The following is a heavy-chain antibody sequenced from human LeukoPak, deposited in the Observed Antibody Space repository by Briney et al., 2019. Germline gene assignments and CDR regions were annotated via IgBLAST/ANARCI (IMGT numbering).Heavy chain of an antibody. V-gene: IGHV1-2*02. J-gene: IGHJ2*01. CDR2: INPNSGGT. CDR3: ARSNYYGSGRYWYFDL. CDR1: GYTFTVYY. Sequence: ASVKVSCKSSGYTFTVYYMHWVRQAPGQGLSWMGWINPNSGGTNYAQKFQGRVTMTRATSIGTAYMELSRLRSDDTAVYYCARSNYYGSGRYWYFDLWGRGTLVTVSS. D-gene: IGHD3-10*01.